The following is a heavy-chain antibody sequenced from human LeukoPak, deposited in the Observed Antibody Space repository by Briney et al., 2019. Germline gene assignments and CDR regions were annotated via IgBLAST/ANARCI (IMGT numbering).Heavy chain of an antibody. D-gene: IGHD6-13*01. Sequence: GGSLRLSCAASGFTVSSNYMSWVRQAPGKGLEWVSVIYSGGSTYYADSVKGRFTISRDNSKNTLYLQMNSLRAEDTAVYYCARASGYSSSLRAFDIWGQGTMVTVSS. J-gene: IGHJ3*02. CDR1: GFTVSSNY. V-gene: IGHV3-53*05. CDR2: IYSGGST. CDR3: ARASGYSSSLRAFDI.